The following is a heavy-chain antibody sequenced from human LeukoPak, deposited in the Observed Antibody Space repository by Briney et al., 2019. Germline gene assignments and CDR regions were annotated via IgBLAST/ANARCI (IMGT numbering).Heavy chain of an antibody. CDR3: ARVPGTVDYYYYYMDV. Sequence: SETLSLTCTVSGGSISSSSYYWGWIRQPPGKGLEWIGSIYYSGSTYYNPSLKSRVTISVDTSKSQFSLKLSSVTAADTAVYYCARVPGTVDYYYYYMDVWGKGTTVTVSS. CDR2: IYYSGST. J-gene: IGHJ6*03. V-gene: IGHV4-39*07. D-gene: IGHD1-1*01. CDR1: GGSISSSSYY.